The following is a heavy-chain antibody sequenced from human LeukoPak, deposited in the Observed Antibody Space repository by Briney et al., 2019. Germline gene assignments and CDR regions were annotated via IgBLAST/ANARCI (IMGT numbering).Heavy chain of an antibody. D-gene: IGHD1-1*01. Sequence: SETLSLTCAVYGGSFSGYYWSWIRQPPGKGLEWIGEINYSGSPNYNPSLKSRVTISVDTSKNQFSLKLSSVTAADTALYYCARAGDYYYSYMDVWGKGTTVTVSS. CDR1: GGSFSGYY. CDR2: INYSGSP. V-gene: IGHV4-34*01. CDR3: ARAGDYYYSYMDV. J-gene: IGHJ6*03.